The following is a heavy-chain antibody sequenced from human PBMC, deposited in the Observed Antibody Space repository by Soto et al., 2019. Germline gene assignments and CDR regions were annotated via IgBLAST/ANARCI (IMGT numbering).Heavy chain of an antibody. CDR2: IWYDGSNK. D-gene: IGHD2-15*01. J-gene: IGHJ6*02. Sequence: GGSLRLSCAASGFTFSSYGMRWVRQAPGKGLEWVAVIWYDGSNKYYADSVKGRFTISRDNSKNTLYLQMNSLRAEDTAVYYCASGMVVAATHYYYGMDVWGQGTTVTV. V-gene: IGHV3-33*01. CDR1: GFTFSSYG. CDR3: ASGMVVAATHYYYGMDV.